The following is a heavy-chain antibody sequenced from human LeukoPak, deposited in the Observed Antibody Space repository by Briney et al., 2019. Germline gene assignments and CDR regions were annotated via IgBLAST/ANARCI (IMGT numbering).Heavy chain of an antibody. Sequence: RGSLRLSCAASGFTFSNYEMNWVRQAPGKGLEWVSYITSIGATRYYVGSMKGRITISRDTATNSLYLQMNSLRAEDMAVYHCARDLDCSSSSCYGLRGAFDIWGQGTMVTVSS. CDR2: ITSIGATR. V-gene: IGHV3-48*03. D-gene: IGHD2-2*01. CDR3: ARDLDCSSSSCYGLRGAFDI. J-gene: IGHJ3*02. CDR1: GFTFSNYE.